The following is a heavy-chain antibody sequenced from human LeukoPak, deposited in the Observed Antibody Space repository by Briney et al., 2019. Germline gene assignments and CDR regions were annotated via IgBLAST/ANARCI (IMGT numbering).Heavy chain of an antibody. D-gene: IGHD3-22*01. V-gene: IGHV5-51*01. J-gene: IGHJ4*02. CDR1: GYTFSNHW. CDR3: ARHWDSNGYYYNFDY. CDR2: IFPADSDT. Sequence: GESLKISCKGSGYTFSNHWIGWVRQMPGKGLEWMGIIFPADSDTRYSPSFQGQVTISADKSINTAYLQWSSLEASDTAMYYCARHWDSNGYYYNFDYWGQGTLVTVSS.